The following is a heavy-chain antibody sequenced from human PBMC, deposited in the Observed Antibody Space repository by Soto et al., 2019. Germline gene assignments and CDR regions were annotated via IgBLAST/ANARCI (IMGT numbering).Heavy chain of an antibody. CDR3: ARDSLYSSSWLWGQSKGWFDP. Sequence: QVQLVQSGAEVKKPGSSVKVSCKASGGTFSSYAISWVRQAPGQGLEWMGGIIPIFGTANYAQKFQGRVTITADESTSTAYMELSSLRSEDTAVYYCARDSLYSSSWLWGQSKGWFDPWGQGTLVTVSS. V-gene: IGHV1-69*01. D-gene: IGHD6-13*01. CDR2: IIPIFGTA. CDR1: GGTFSSYA. J-gene: IGHJ5*02.